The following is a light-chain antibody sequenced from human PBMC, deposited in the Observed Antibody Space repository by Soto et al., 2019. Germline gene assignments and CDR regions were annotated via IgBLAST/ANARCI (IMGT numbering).Light chain of an antibody. CDR3: QQYYDDLWT. Sequence: DIVMTQSPDSLAVSLGERATINCKSSQSVLFSSNNKNYLAWYQQKPGQPPKLLIYWASTRESGVPDRFSGSGSGTDFTLTISSLQAEDGAVYYCQQYYDDLWTFGQGTKVEIK. CDR2: WAS. CDR1: QSVLFSSNNKNY. V-gene: IGKV4-1*01. J-gene: IGKJ1*01.